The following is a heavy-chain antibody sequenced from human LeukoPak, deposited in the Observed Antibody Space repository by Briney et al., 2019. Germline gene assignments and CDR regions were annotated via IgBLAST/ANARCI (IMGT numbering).Heavy chain of an antibody. CDR2: ISAYNGNT. CDR1: GYTFTSYG. J-gene: IGHJ4*02. D-gene: IGHD3-22*01. V-gene: IGHV1-18*01. CDR3: ARDGSYYDFAYISFDY. Sequence: ASVKVSCKASGYTFTSYGTSWVRQAPGQGLEWMGWISAYNGNTNYAQKLQGRVTMTTDTSTSTAYMELRSLRSDDTAVYYCARDGSYYDFAYISFDYWGQGTLVTVSS.